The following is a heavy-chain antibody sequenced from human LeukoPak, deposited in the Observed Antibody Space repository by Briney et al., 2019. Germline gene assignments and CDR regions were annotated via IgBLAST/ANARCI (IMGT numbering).Heavy chain of an antibody. CDR3: ARDLVTVTKGFDI. J-gene: IGHJ3*02. Sequence: SETLPLTRAVSDHSFSSHHGTWIGHPPGKGLEWIGYISYIGSTNYNPSLKSRVTISIDTSRNQFSLRLSSVTAADTAVYYCARDLVTVTKGFDIWGQGTMVSVSS. V-gene: IGHV4-59*11. CDR1: DHSFSSHH. D-gene: IGHD4-17*01. CDR2: ISYIGST.